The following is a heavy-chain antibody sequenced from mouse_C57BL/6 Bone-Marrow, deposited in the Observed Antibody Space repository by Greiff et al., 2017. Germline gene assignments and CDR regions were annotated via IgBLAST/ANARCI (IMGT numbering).Heavy chain of an antibody. CDR2: IYPRSGNT. J-gene: IGHJ3*01. CDR1: GYTFTSYG. CDR3: ARFGSPFAY. V-gene: IGHV1-81*01. Sequence: VQLQQSGAELARPGASVKLSCKASGYTFTSYGISWVKQRTGQGLEWIGEIYPRSGNTYYNEKFKGKATLTADKSSSTAYMELRSLTSEDSAVYFCARFGSPFAYWGQGTLVTVSA. D-gene: IGHD2-2*01.